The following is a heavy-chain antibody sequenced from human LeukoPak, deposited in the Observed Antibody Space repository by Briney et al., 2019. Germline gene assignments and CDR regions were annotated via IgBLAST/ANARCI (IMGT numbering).Heavy chain of an antibody. CDR3: ARGDYYYDSSGSPQYYFDY. V-gene: IGHV4-59*01. Sequence: SETLSLTCTVSGGSISSYYWSWIRQPPGKGPGWIGITYYSGNTNYNPSLKSRVTISVDTSKNQFSLKLSSVTAADTAVYNCARGDYYYDSSGSPQYYFDYWGPGTLVTVSS. D-gene: IGHD3-22*01. CDR2: TYYSGNT. CDR1: GGSISSYY. J-gene: IGHJ4*02.